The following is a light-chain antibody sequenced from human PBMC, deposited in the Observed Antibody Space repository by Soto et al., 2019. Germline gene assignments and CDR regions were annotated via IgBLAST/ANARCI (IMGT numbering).Light chain of an antibody. Sequence: DIQMTQSPSSLSASVGDTVTITCRASQGIIDYLAWYQQRPGKVPKLLIYAASTLQTGVPSRFSGSGAGTDFTLTICSLQPEDVATYYCQKYDSAPQTFGQGTKVEIK. CDR1: QGIIDY. CDR3: QKYDSAPQT. J-gene: IGKJ1*01. V-gene: IGKV1-27*01. CDR2: AAS.